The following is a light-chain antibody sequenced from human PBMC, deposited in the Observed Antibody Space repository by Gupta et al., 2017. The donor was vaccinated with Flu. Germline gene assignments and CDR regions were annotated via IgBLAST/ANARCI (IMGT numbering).Light chain of an antibody. CDR3: QTWDSSTGV. V-gene: IGLV3-1*01. J-gene: IGLJ3*02. Sequence: SYELTQPASVSVSPGQIASITCSGDKLGDKYASWFQQKPGQSPVLVIYQDTRRPSGIPERFSGSNSGNKATLTISGTQPMDEADDYCQTWDSSTGVFGGGTKLTVL. CDR2: QDT. CDR1: KLGDKY.